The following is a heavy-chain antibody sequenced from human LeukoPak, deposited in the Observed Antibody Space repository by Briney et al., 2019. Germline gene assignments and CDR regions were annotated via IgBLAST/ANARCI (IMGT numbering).Heavy chain of an antibody. D-gene: IGHD3-10*01. CDR1: GGSISSYY. V-gene: IGHV4-4*07. CDR3: ARDHYGSGSYYNAFPYFDY. Sequence: SETLSLTCTVSGGSISSYYWSWIRQPAGKGLEWIGRIYTSGSTNYNPPLKSRVTMSVDTSKNQFSLKLSSVTAADTAVYYCARDHYGSGSYYNAFPYFDYWGQGTLVTVSS. CDR2: IYTSGST. J-gene: IGHJ4*02.